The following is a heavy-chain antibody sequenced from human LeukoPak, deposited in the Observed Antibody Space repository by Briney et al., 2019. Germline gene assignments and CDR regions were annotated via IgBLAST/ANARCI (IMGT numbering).Heavy chain of an antibody. V-gene: IGHV4-61*02. J-gene: IGHJ4*02. CDR2: IYTSGST. D-gene: IGHD2-2*01. CDR1: GASITSGPYY. Sequence: SETLSLTCTVSGASITSGPYYWSWIRQPAGKGLEWIGRIYTSGSTNYNPSLKSRVTMSVDTSKNQFSLKLSSVTAADTAVYYCAREGKYQLPIDYWGQGTLVTVSS. CDR3: AREGKYQLPIDY.